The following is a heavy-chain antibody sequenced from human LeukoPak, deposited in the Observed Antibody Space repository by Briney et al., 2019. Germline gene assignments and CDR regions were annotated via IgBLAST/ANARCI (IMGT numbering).Heavy chain of an antibody. V-gene: IGHV4-4*07. D-gene: IGHD3-22*01. Sequence: SETLSLTCTVSGGSISSYYWSWIRQPAGKGLEWIGRIYTSGSTNYNPSLKSRVTISVDTSKNQLSLKLSSVTAADTAVYYCARHWNYYDSSGTIDAFDIWGQGTMVTVSS. CDR2: IYTSGST. CDR1: GGSISSYY. CDR3: ARHWNYYDSSGTIDAFDI. J-gene: IGHJ3*02.